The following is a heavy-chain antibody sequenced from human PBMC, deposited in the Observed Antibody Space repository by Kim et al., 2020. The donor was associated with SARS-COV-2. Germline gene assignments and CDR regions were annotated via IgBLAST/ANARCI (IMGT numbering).Heavy chain of an antibody. CDR2: MNNDGRNT. CDR3: ARDAEAE. J-gene: IGHJ1*01. V-gene: IGHV3-74*03. Sequence: GGSLRLFCAASGFTFSNYLMNWVRQAPGEGLEWLSSMNNDGRNTKYVDSVKGRFTISRDNAENTLYLHMNSLRPEDSAVYYCARDAEAE. CDR1: GFTFSNYL.